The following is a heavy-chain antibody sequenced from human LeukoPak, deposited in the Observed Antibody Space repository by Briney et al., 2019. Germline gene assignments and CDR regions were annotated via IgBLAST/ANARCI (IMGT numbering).Heavy chain of an antibody. Sequence: GASVKVSCKASGGTFSSYAISWVRQAPGQGLEWMGGIIPIFGTANYAQKFQGRVTSTTDESTSTAYMELSSLRSEDTAVYYCARARYSSSPLRGYYYYMDVWGKGTTVTVSS. D-gene: IGHD6-6*01. V-gene: IGHV1-69*05. J-gene: IGHJ6*03. CDR2: IIPIFGTA. CDR3: ARARYSSSPLRGYYYYMDV. CDR1: GGTFSSYA.